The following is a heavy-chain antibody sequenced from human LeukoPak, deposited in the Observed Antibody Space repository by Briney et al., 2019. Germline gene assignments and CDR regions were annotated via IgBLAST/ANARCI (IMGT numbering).Heavy chain of an antibody. V-gene: IGHV1-69*13. D-gene: IGHD3-22*01. Sequence: SVKVSCKASGGTFSSYAISWVRQAPGQGLEWMGGIIPIFGTANYAQKFQGRVTITADESTSTAYMELSSLRSEDTAVYYCAREDYYDSSGYSYFDYWGQGTLVTVSS. CDR3: AREDYYDSSGYSYFDY. CDR1: GGTFSSYA. J-gene: IGHJ4*02. CDR2: IIPIFGTA.